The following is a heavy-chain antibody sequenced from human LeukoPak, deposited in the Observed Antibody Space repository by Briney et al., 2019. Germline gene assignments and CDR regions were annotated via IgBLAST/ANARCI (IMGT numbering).Heavy chain of an antibody. D-gene: IGHD3-9*01. CDR2: IYYSGST. CDR1: GGSISGSSYY. Sequence: SETLSLTCSVSGGSISGSSYYWGWIRQPPGKGLEWIGSIYYSGSTYYSASLKSRITISMDTSKNQFSLNLSSVTAAGTAVYYCARGSYDVLTGYSTLGEYWGQGTLVTVSS. J-gene: IGHJ4*02. CDR3: ARGSYDVLTGYSTLGEY. V-gene: IGHV4-39*01.